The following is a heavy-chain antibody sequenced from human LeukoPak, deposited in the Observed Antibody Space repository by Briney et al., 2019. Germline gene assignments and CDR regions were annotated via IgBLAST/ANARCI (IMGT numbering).Heavy chain of an antibody. CDR2: ISSSSTK. Sequence: GGSLRLSCAASGFTFSTYSMNWVRQAPGKGLEWLSYISSSSTKYYADSVKGRFTISRDNAKNSLSLQMNNLRGEDTAVYYCVRDNPDWRTTVTTLGYWGQGTLVTVSS. J-gene: IGHJ4*02. CDR3: VRDNPDWRTTVTTLGY. D-gene: IGHD4-17*01. CDR1: GFTFSTYS. V-gene: IGHV3-48*01.